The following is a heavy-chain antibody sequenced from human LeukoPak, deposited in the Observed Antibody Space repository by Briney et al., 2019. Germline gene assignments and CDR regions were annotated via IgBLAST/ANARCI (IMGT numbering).Heavy chain of an antibody. CDR2: ISSSSYI. CDR1: GFTFSSYS. Sequence: GGSLRLSCAASGFTFSSYSMNWVRQAPGKGLEWVSSISSSSYIYYADSVKGRFTISRDNAKNSLYLQMNSLRAEDTAVYYCARRLPQGLTGYCLCFDYWGQGTLVTVSS. V-gene: IGHV3-21*01. D-gene: IGHD3-9*01. J-gene: IGHJ4*02. CDR3: ARRLPQGLTGYCLCFDY.